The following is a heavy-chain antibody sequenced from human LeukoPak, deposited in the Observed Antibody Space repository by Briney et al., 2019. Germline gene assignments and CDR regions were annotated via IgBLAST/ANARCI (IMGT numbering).Heavy chain of an antibody. J-gene: IGHJ4*02. Sequence: ASVKASCKASGYTFTGHYMHWVRQAPGQGLEWMGWINPNSGGTNYAQKFQGRVTMTRDTSISTAYMELSRLRSDDTAVYYCARSWYSREIDYWGQGTLVTVSS. CDR2: INPNSGGT. V-gene: IGHV1-2*02. D-gene: IGHD6-13*01. CDR1: GYTFTGHY. CDR3: ARSWYSREIDY.